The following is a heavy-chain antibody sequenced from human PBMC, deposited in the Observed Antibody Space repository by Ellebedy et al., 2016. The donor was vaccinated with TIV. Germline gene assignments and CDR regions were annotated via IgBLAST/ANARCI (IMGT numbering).Heavy chain of an antibody. CDR3: ARGVLSGFGQHFDY. D-gene: IGHD3-3*01. CDR2: MYNSGRS. Sequence: SETLSLXCSVSGASVTSGTYSWNWFRRPPGKGLEWIGYMYNSGRSNYNPSLKSRVTISVDSSKDQFSLNLQSVTAVDTALYYCARGVLSGFGQHFDYWGQGTLVTVS. CDR1: GASVTSGTYS. J-gene: IGHJ4*02. V-gene: IGHV4-61*01.